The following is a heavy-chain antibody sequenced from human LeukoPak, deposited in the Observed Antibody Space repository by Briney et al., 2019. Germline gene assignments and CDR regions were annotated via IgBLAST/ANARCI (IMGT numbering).Heavy chain of an antibody. CDR1: GFTLSAHG. V-gene: IGHV3-33*06. D-gene: IGHD5-18*01. Sequence: GGSLRLSCAASGFTLSAHGMHWVRQAPGKGLEWLAVIWYDGNTKYYSDSVKGRFTISRDSSKNTLYLEMNSLRAEDTAVYYCAKEQRGIQRWSQNNNFVYWGQGTLVTVSS. CDR2: IWYDGNTK. CDR3: AKEQRGIQRWSQNNNFVY. J-gene: IGHJ4*02.